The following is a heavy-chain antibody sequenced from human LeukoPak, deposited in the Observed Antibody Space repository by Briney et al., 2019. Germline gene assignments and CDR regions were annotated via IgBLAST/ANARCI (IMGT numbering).Heavy chain of an antibody. J-gene: IGHJ3*01. V-gene: IGHV5-51*01. CDR2: IYPGDSDT. Sequence: HGESLKTSSKSSGYSFTSYWIGWVRQIPGKGREWIGMIYPGDSDTRYSPSFQGQVTISADRSITTAYLQWSSLKASDTAMYYCARRGYCSGGSCFSNAFDVWGQATLVTDSS. D-gene: IGHD2-15*01. CDR3: ARRGYCSGGSCFSNAFDV. CDR1: GYSFTSYW.